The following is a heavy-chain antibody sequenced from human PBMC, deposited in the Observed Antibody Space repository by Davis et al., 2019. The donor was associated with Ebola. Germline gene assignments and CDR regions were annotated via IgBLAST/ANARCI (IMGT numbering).Heavy chain of an antibody. CDR3: ARHTVPGWFDP. Sequence: ASVTVSCKASGYTFTSYYMHWLRQAPGQRLEWMGWINAGNGNTKYSQKFQGRVTMTRDTSTSTAYMELRSLRSDDTAVYYCARHTVPGWFDPWGQGTLVTVSS. J-gene: IGHJ5*02. CDR1: GYTFTSYY. D-gene: IGHD4-11*01. CDR2: INAGNGNT. V-gene: IGHV1-3*01.